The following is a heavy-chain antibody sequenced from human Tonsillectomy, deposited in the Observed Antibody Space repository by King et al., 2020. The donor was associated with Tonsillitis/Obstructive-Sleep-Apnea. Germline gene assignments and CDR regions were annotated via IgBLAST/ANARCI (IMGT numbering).Heavy chain of an antibody. V-gene: IGHV2-26*01. Sequence: VTLKESGPVLVKPTETLTLTCTVSGFSFSNARMGVSWIRQPPGKALEWLAHIFSNDEKSYSTSLKSRLTISKDTSKSQVVRTMTNIDPVDTATYYCARTEAKMKIFQLWFDPWGQGTLVTVSS. J-gene: IGHJ5*02. CDR3: ARTEAKMKIFQLWFDP. CDR2: IFSNDEK. D-gene: IGHD3-3*01. CDR1: GFSFSNARMG.